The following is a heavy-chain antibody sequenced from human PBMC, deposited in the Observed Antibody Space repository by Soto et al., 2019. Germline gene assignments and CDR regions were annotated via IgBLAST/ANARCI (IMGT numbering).Heavy chain of an antibody. Sequence: QLQLQESGPGLVKPSETLSLTCTVSGGSISSSSYYWGWIRQPPGKGLEWIGSIYYSGSTYYNPSLKSRVTISVDTSKNQFSLKLSSVTAADTAVYYCARLYWNEYYFDYWGQGTLVTVSS. CDR3: ARLYWNEYYFDY. J-gene: IGHJ4*02. V-gene: IGHV4-39*01. CDR1: GGSISSSSYY. CDR2: IYYSGST. D-gene: IGHD1-1*01.